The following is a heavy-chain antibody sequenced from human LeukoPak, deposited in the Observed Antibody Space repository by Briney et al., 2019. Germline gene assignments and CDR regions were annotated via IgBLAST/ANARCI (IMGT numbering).Heavy chain of an antibody. CDR2: INPNSGGT. J-gene: IGHJ4*02. CDR3: AKDSYSSTLFDY. CDR1: GYTFTGYY. V-gene: IGHV1-2*02. D-gene: IGHD6-13*01. Sequence: ASVKVSCKASGYTFTGYYMHWVRQAPGQGLEWMGWINPNSGGTNYAQKFQGRVTMTRDTSISTAYMELSRLRSDDTAVYYCAKDSYSSTLFDYWGQGTLVTVSS.